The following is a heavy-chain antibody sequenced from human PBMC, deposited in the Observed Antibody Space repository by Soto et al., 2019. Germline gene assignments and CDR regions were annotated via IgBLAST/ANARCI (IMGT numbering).Heavy chain of an antibody. V-gene: IGHV1-3*01. CDR3: ARVISGSVT. D-gene: IGHD5-12*01. Sequence: ASVEVSCKACGITFTTYAIQWVRQAPGQGLEWMGWINAGNGNTRYSQKFQGRVTLTRDTSASTAYMDLSSLTFEDAAIYYCARVISGSVTWGKGTSVPVSS. J-gene: IGHJ5*02. CDR1: GITFTTYA. CDR2: INAGNGNT.